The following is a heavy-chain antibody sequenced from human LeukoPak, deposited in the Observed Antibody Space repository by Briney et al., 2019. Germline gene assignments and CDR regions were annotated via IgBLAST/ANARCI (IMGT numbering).Heavy chain of an antibody. CDR2: INHSGST. CDR3: ARARPIVVVTRLRYYYGMDV. V-gene: IGHV4-34*01. J-gene: IGHJ6*02. Sequence: GSLRLSCAASGFTFSSYAMSWIRQPPGKGLEWIGEINHSGSTNYNPSLKSRVTISVDTSKNQFSLKLSSVTAADTAVYYCARARPIVVVTRLRYYYGMDVWGQGTTVTVSS. D-gene: IGHD2-21*02. CDR1: GFTFSSYA.